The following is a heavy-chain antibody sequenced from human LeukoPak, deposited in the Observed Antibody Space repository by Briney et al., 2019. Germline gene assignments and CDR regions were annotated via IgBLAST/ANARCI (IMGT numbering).Heavy chain of an antibody. J-gene: IGHJ4*02. V-gene: IGHV3-53*01. CDR3: AHSSGWYPYYFDY. CDR1: GFTVSSNY. Sequence: GGSLRLSCAASGFTVSSNYISWVRQAPGKGLEWVSVIYSGGSTYYADSVKGRFTISRDNSKNTLYLQMNSLRAEDTAVYYCAHSSGWYPYYFDYWGQGTLVTVSS. CDR2: IYSGGST. D-gene: IGHD6-19*01.